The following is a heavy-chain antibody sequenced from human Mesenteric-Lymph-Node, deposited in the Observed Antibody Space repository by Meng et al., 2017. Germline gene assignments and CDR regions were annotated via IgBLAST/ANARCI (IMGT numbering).Heavy chain of an antibody. CDR2: ISGRGGST. Sequence: GESLKIPCSASGFTFSGYAVSWVRQAPGKGLEWVSGISGRGGSTCYADSGKGRFTISRDNAKNTLYLQLHSLRPEDTAVYYCARVLAATGTTVVYWGQGTLVTVSS. V-gene: IGHV3-23*01. CDR3: ARVLAATGTTVVY. CDR1: GFTFSGYA. D-gene: IGHD6-13*01. J-gene: IGHJ4*02.